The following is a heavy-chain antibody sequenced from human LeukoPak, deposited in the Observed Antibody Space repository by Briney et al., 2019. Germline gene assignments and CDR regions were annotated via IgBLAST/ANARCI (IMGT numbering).Heavy chain of an antibody. CDR3: ARGYCSSTSCPDDAFDI. D-gene: IGHD2-2*01. CDR2: MNPNSGNT. J-gene: IGHJ3*02. Sequence: ASVKVSCKAFGYTFTSYDINWVRQATGQGLEWMGWMNPNSGNTGYAQKFQGRVTMTRNTSISTAYMELSSLRSEDTAVYYCARGYCSSTSCPDDAFDIWGQGTMVTVSS. CDR1: GYTFTSYD. V-gene: IGHV1-8*01.